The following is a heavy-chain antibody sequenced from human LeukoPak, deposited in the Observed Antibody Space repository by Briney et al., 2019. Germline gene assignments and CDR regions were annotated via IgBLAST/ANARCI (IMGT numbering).Heavy chain of an antibody. D-gene: IGHD3-22*01. V-gene: IGHV4-59*01. CDR2: IYYSGST. J-gene: IGHJ3*02. CDR3: ARGGSTMIEGAFDI. CDR1: GGSFSGYY. Sequence: SETLSLTCAVYGGSFSGYYWSWIRQPPGEGLEWIGYIYYSGSTNYNPSLKSRVTISVDTSKNQFSLKLSSVTAADTAVYYCARGGSTMIEGAFDIWGQGTMVTVSS.